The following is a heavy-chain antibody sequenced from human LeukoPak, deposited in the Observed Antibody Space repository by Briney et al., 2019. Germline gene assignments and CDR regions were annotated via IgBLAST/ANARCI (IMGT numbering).Heavy chain of an antibody. CDR2: IRTDGSKA. D-gene: IGHD3-16*01. J-gene: IGHJ6*03. CDR3: AKTVYWGIYYMDV. Sequence: GGSLRLSCAASGFIFSDYGMHWVRPAPGKGLGWVAIIRTDGSKAYYADSVKGRFTISRDNSKNTLYLQMDSVGTEDTAICYFAKTVYWGIYYMDVWGKGTTVTVSS. CDR1: GFIFSDYG. V-gene: IGHV3-30*02.